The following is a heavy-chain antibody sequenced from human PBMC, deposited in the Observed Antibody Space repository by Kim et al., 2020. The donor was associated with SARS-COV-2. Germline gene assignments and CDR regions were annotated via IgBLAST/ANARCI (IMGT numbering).Heavy chain of an antibody. CDR3: ARLSVLLWFGELDAFDI. J-gene: IGHJ3*02. CDR1: GGSISSSSYY. Sequence: SETLSLTCTVSGGSISSSSYYWGWIRQPPGKGLEWIGSIYYSGSTYYNPSLKSRVTISVDTSKNQFSLKLSSVTAADTAVYYCARLSVLLWFGELDAFDIWGQGTMVTVSS. CDR2: IYYSGST. V-gene: IGHV4-39*01. D-gene: IGHD3-10*01.